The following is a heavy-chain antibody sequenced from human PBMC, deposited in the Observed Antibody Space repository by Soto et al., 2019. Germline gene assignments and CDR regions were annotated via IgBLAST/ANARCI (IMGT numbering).Heavy chain of an antibody. CDR3: AKAFVHVSSSFSGPTDSGYDVDY. Sequence: GGSLRLSCAASGFTFSSYAMSWVRQAPGKGLEWVSAISGSGGSTYYADSVKGRFTISRDNSKNTLYLQMNSLRAEDTAVYYCAKAFVHVSSSFSGPTDSGYDVDYWGQGTLVTVSS. D-gene: IGHD5-12*01. CDR2: ISGSGGST. V-gene: IGHV3-23*01. CDR1: GFTFSSYA. J-gene: IGHJ4*02.